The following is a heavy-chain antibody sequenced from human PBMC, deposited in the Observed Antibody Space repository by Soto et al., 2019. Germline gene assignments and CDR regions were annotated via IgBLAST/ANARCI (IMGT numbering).Heavy chain of an antibody. D-gene: IGHD2-2*01. Sequence: EVQVLESGGGLVQPGGSLRLSCAGSGFTFSNFALTWVRQAPGKGLEWVSTTRGNGEHTYYADSVKGRFMVSRDNSKNALFLEMSSLRAEDTAVYYCAKDSKSVAVSAARVYGMDVWGQGTTVTVSS. J-gene: IGHJ6*02. CDR2: TRGNGEHT. CDR1: GFTFSNFA. CDR3: AKDSKSVAVSAARVYGMDV. V-gene: IGHV3-23*01.